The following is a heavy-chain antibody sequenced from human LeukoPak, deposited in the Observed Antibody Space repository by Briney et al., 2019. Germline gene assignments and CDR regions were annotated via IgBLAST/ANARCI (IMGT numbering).Heavy chain of an antibody. Sequence: PSETLSLTCTVSGGSISSSSYYWGWIRQPPGKGLEWIGSIYYSGSTYYNPSLKSRVTISVDTSKNQFSLKLSSVTAADTAVYYCARHMSKLGYMDVWGKGTTVIVSS. J-gene: IGHJ6*03. V-gene: IGHV4-39*01. D-gene: IGHD6-13*01. CDR1: GGSISSSSYY. CDR2: IYYSGST. CDR3: ARHMSKLGYMDV.